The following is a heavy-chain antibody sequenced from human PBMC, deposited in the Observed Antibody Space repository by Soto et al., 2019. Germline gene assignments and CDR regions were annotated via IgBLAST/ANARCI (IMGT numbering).Heavy chain of an antibody. CDR3: ARGGYDYGDYNVDY. J-gene: IGHJ4*02. CDR2: IYYSGST. V-gene: IGHV4-59*01. CDR1: GGSISSYY. D-gene: IGHD4-17*01. Sequence: SETLSLTCTVSGGSISSYYWSWIRQPPGKGLEWIGYIYYSGSTNYNPSLKSRVTISVDTSKNQFSLKLSSVTAADTAVYYCARGGYDYGDYNVDYWGQGTLVTVSS.